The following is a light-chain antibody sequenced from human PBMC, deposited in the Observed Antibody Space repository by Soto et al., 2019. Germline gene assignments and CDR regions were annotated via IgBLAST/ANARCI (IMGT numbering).Light chain of an antibody. CDR3: QQYYSPPS. Sequence: DIMMTQPPASLSVSLGERATVNFKSSQYVLYSSKNRNHLAWYQQRPGQPPQVLIYWASTRESGVPDRFSGSGSGTDFALTISSLQAEDVAVYYCQQYYSPPSFGGGTKVDIK. V-gene: IGKV4-1*01. J-gene: IGKJ4*01. CDR1: QYVLYSSKNRNH. CDR2: WAS.